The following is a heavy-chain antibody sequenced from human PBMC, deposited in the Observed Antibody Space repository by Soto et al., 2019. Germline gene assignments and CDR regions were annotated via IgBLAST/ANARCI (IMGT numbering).Heavy chain of an antibody. CDR2: IIPILGIA. CDR1: GGTFSSYT. CDR3: ASVGYCSGGSCYSRPEYYFDY. V-gene: IGHV1-69*02. J-gene: IGHJ4*02. D-gene: IGHD2-15*01. Sequence: QVQLVQSGAEVKKPGSSVKVSCKASGGTFSSYTISWVRQAPGQGLEWMGRIIPILGIANYAQKSQGRVTITADKSTSTAYMELSSLRSEDTAVYYCASVGYCSGGSCYSRPEYYFDYWGQGTLVTVSS.